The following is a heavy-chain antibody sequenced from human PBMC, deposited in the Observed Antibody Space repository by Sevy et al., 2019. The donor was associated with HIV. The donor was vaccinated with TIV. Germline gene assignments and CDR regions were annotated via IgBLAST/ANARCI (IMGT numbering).Heavy chain of an antibody. CDR2: ISSSGSTI. Sequence: GGSLRLSCAASGFTFSSYEMNWVRQAPGKGLEWVSYISSSGSTIYYADSVKGRFTISRDNAKNSRYLQMNSLRAEDTAVYYCASETAYSGSYLQVRDYYYMDVWGKGTTVTVSS. J-gene: IGHJ6*03. CDR1: GFTFSSYE. V-gene: IGHV3-48*03. D-gene: IGHD1-26*01. CDR3: ASETAYSGSYLQVRDYYYMDV.